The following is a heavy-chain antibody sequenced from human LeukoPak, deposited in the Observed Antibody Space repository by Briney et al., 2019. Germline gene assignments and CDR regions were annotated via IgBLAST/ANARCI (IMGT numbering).Heavy chain of an antibody. CDR3: AGHLGAWRYFDY. CDR2: ISYDGSTK. CDR1: GFTFSNYA. J-gene: IGHJ4*02. D-gene: IGHD1-26*01. V-gene: IGHV3-30-3*01. Sequence: PGGSLRLSCVASGFTFSNYAIHWVRQAPGKGLEWVAVISYDGSTKYTDSVKGRFTISRDNSKSTLYLQMNILRAEDTAVYYCAGHLGAWRYFDYWGQGTLVTVSS.